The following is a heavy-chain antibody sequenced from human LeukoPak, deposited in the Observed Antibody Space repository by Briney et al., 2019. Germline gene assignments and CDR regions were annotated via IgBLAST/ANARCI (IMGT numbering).Heavy chain of an antibody. CDR2: IYPSGST. J-gene: IGHJ2*01. D-gene: IGHD6-13*01. CDR1: GGSISSDSYY. CDR3: ARDRLRIAAAGKPLDL. Sequence: PSQTLSLTCTVSGGSISSDSYYWSWIRQPAGKGLEWIGRIYPSGSTNYNPSLKSRVTISLDTSKSQFSLKLRSVTAADTAVYYCARDRLRIAAAGKPLDLWGRGTLVTVSS. V-gene: IGHV4-61*02.